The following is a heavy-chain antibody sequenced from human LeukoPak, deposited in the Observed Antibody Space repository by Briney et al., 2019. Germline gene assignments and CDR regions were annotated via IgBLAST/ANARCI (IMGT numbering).Heavy chain of an antibody. CDR3: AKDLLVTTKSGERYYYYGMDV. CDR1: GFTFSSYG. V-gene: IGHV3-30*18. D-gene: IGHD2-21*02. CDR2: ISYDGSNK. Sequence: GGSLRLSCAASGFTFSSYGMHWVRQALGKGLEWVAVISYDGSNKYYADSVKGRFTISRDNSKNTLYLQMNNLRAEDTAVYYCAKDLLVTTKSGERYYYYGMDVWGQGTTVTGSS. J-gene: IGHJ6*02.